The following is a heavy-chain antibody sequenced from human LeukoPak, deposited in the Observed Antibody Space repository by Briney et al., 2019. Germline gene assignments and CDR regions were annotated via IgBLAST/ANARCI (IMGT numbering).Heavy chain of an antibody. CDR3: ARGALLAVAGFQRHYYGMDV. V-gene: IGHV1-69*13. Sequence: SVKVSCKASGYTFTSYGISWVRQAPGQGLEWMGGIIPIFGTANYAQKFQGRVTITADESTSTAYMELSSLRSEDTAVYYCARGALLAVAGFQRHYYGMDVWGQGTTVTVSS. D-gene: IGHD6-19*01. CDR2: IIPIFGTA. CDR1: GYTFTSYG. J-gene: IGHJ6*02.